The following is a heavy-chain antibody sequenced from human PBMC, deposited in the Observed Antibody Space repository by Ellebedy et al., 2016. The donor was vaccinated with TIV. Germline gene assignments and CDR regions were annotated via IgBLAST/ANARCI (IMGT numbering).Heavy chain of an antibody. CDR3: ARGGDYVDY. V-gene: IGHV3-23*01. Sequence: GESLKISCAASGFTFSSYAMSWVRQAPGKGLEWVSAISGSGGSTYYADSVKGRFTISRDNSKNTLYLQMNSLRAEDTAVYYCARGGDYVDYWGQGTLVTVSS. J-gene: IGHJ4*02. CDR1: GFTFSSYA. CDR2: ISGSGGST.